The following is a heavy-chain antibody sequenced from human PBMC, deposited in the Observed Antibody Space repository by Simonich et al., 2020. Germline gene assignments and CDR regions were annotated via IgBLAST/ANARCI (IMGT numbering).Heavy chain of an antibody. CDR1: GGSISSSY. CDR2: IYYSGST. D-gene: IGHD5-12*01. Sequence: QVQLQESGPGLVKPSETLSLTCTVSGGSISSSYWSWIRQPPGKGLEWIGYIYYSGSTNYNPSLKSRVTISVDTSKNQFSLKLSSVTAADTAVYYCARHDRWLQFYFDYWGQGTLVTVSS. V-gene: IGHV4-59*08. J-gene: IGHJ4*02. CDR3: ARHDRWLQFYFDY.